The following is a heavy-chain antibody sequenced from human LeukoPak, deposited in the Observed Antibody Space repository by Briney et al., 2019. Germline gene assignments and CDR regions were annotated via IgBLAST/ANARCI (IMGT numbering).Heavy chain of an antibody. V-gene: IGHV3-23*01. D-gene: IGHD2-21*02. J-gene: IGHJ4*02. CDR2: ISGSGGST. CDR3: ARDESRGNLVTAPDY. Sequence: GGSLRLSCAASGFTFSSYGMSWVRQAPGKGLEWVSAISGSGGSTHYADSVKGRFTISRDKSKNALYLQMNSLRVEDTAVYYCARDESRGNLVTAPDYWGQGTLVTVSS. CDR1: GFTFSSYG.